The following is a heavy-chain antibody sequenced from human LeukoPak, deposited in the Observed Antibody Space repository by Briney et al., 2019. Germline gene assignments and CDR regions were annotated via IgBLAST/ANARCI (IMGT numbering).Heavy chain of an antibody. CDR1: GGSFSDYY. D-gene: IGHD3-10*01. CDR2: SGST. CDR3: ARTRRHYYGSGKNLTPWPAGLDA. J-gene: IGHJ6*02. Sequence: SETLSLTCTVSGGSFSDYYWTWLRQPPGEGLEWIGYSGSTNYNPSLKSRVTISIDTSKGHFSLTLSSVTAADTAVYYCARTRRHYYGSGKNLTPWPAGLDAWGQGTTVIVS. V-gene: IGHV4-59*01.